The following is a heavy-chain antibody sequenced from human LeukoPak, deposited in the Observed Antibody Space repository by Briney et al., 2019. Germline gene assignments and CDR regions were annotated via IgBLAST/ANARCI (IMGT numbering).Heavy chain of an antibody. CDR3: VRDDFDRLLYVDS. CDR2: ISSSSSTI. CDR1: GFTFSSYS. D-gene: IGHD2-15*01. Sequence: GGSLRLSCAASGFTFSSYSMNWVRQAPGKGLEWVSYISSSSSTIYYADSVKGRFTISRDNAKNSLFLQMNALRVEDTAVYYCVRDDFDRLLYVDSGGQGTLDTVSS. V-gene: IGHV3-48*04. J-gene: IGHJ4*02.